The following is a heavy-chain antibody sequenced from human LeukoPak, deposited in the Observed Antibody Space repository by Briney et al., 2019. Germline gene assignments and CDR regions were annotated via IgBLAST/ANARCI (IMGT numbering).Heavy chain of an antibody. V-gene: IGHV1-8*03. D-gene: IGHD3-3*01. Sequence: ASVKVSCKASGYTFTKYAMHWVRQATGQGLEWMGWMNPNSGNTGYAQKFQGRVTITRNTSISTAYMELSSLRSEDTAVYYCARGPSIFGVVTPYWYFDLWGRGTLVTVSS. CDR1: GYTFTKYA. CDR3: ARGPSIFGVVTPYWYFDL. CDR2: MNPNSGNT. J-gene: IGHJ2*01.